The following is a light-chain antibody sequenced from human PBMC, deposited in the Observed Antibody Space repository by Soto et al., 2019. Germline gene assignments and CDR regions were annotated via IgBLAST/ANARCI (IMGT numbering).Light chain of an antibody. CDR1: QSVRSSY. J-gene: IGKJ2*01. V-gene: IGKV3-20*01. Sequence: EIVLTQSPGTLSLSPGERATLSCRASQSVRSSYLAWYQHKPGQAPRLLIYGASSRATGIPDRFSGSGSGTDFTFTIRRLEPEDFAVYYCQQYGSSPLYIFGQGTKLEIK. CDR3: QQYGSSPLYI. CDR2: GAS.